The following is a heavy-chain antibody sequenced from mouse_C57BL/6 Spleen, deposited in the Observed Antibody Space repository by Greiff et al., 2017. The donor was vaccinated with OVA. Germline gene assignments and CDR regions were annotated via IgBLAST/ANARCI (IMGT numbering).Heavy chain of an antibody. D-gene: IGHD2-2*01. CDR3: ARCYYVYDGEYYAMGD. Sequence: QVQLKESGAELARPGASVKMSCKASGYTFTSYTMHWVKQRPGQGLEWIGYINPSSGYTKYNQKFKDKATLTAAKSSSTAYMQLSSLTSEDSAVYDCARCYYVYDGEYYAMGDWGEGTSVTAAS. V-gene: IGHV1-4*01. J-gene: IGHJ4*01. CDR2: INPSSGYT. CDR1: GYTFTSYT.